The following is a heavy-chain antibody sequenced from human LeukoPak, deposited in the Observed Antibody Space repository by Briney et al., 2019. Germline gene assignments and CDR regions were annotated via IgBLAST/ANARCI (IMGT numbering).Heavy chain of an antibody. CDR2: IKLDGSET. J-gene: IGHJ4*02. D-gene: IGHD5-18*01. V-gene: IGHV3-7*04. Sequence: GGSLRLSCAASGFTFSSYWMSWVRQAPGKGLEWVANIKLDGSETNYVDSVKGRFTISRDNAKNSLFLQMNSLRAEDTAVYYCARGYSYVFYWGQGTLVSVSS. CDR1: GFTFSSYW. CDR3: ARGYSYVFY.